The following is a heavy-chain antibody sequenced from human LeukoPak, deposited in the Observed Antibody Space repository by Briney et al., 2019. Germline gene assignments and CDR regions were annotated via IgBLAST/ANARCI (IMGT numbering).Heavy chain of an antibody. CDR2: IKQDGSKK. CDR3: ARYGSSWYRTYYYYYYMDV. Sequence: GSLTLSCAASGFTFSSYWRSWVRQAPGKGLEWVANIKQDGSKKYYVDSVKGRFTISRDNAKNSLHLQMNSLTAEDAAVYYCARYGSSWYRTYYYYYYMDVWGKGTTVTVSS. J-gene: IGHJ6*03. V-gene: IGHV3-7*01. D-gene: IGHD6-13*01. CDR1: GFTFSSYW.